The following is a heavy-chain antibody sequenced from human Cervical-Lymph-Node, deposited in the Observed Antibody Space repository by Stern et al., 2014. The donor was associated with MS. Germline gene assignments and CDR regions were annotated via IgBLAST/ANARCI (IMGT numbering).Heavy chain of an antibody. V-gene: IGHV3-23*04. CDR3: AKAGVVTAARHLDY. Sequence: EVQLVESGGGLVQPGGSLRLSCAASGFTFSNSAMSLVRLAPGQGLGWVSVLSGCGGTPYYADSVKGRFTISRDNSKNTLYLQMNSLRAEDTAVYYCAKAGVVTAARHLDYWGQGTLVTVSS. CDR2: LSGCGGTP. D-gene: IGHD2-21*02. CDR1: GFTFSNSA. J-gene: IGHJ4*02.